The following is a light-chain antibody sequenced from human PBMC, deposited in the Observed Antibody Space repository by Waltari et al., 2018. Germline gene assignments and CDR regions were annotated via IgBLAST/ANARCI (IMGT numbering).Light chain of an antibody. CDR1: SLRRSF. V-gene: IGLV3-19*01. CDR2: DKN. CDR3: SSRDNFNRHAVL. Sequence: SSDLTQAPAVSVALGQTVRITCQGASLRRSFARCYQQRPGQAPILVISDKNSRPSGIPGRFSGSSSGNTASLTIASTQAEDEADYYCSSRDNFNRHAVLFGGGTKLTVL. J-gene: IGLJ3*02.